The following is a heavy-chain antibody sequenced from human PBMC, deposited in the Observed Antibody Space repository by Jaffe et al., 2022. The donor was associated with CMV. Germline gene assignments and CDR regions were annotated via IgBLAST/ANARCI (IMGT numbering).Heavy chain of an antibody. V-gene: IGHV4-59*01. Sequence: QVQLQESGPGLVKPSETLSLTCTVSGGSISSYYWSWIRQPPGKGLEWIGYIYYSGSTNYNPSLKSRVTISVDTSKNQFSLKLSSVTAADTAVYYCARNPYSSSSYWFDPWGQGTLVTVSS. CDR1: GGSISSYY. CDR3: ARNPYSSSSYWFDP. J-gene: IGHJ5*02. D-gene: IGHD6-6*01. CDR2: IYYSGST.